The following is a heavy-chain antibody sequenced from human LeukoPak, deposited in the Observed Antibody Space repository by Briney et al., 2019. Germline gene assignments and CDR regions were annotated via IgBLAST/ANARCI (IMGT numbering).Heavy chain of an antibody. D-gene: IGHD1-1*01. CDR3: ARGGNGEAFDI. CDR1: GGSISSGGYY. J-gene: IGHJ3*02. Sequence: SETLSLTCTVSGGSISSGGYYWSWIRQHPGKGLEWIGYIYYSGSTYYNPSLKSRVTISVDTSKNQFSLKLSSVTAAGTAVYYCARGGNGEAFDIWGQGTMVTVSS. CDR2: IYYSGST. V-gene: IGHV4-31*03.